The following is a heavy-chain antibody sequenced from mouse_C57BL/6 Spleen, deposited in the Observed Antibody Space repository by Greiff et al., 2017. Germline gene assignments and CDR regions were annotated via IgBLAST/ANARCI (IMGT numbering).Heavy chain of an antibody. Sequence: EVKLMQSGGGLVQPKGSLKLSCAASGFTFTTYAMHWVRQAPGKGLEWVARIRSKNSTYPTYYADSVKARFTISSDDSQSMLDLQMNILKTEDTSMYYCWRDYYGSYYAMDDWGQGTTVTVSS. CDR2: IRSKNSTYPT. V-gene: IGHV10-3*01. D-gene: IGHD1-1*01. J-gene: IGHJ4*01. CDR1: GFTFTTYA. CDR3: WRDYYGSYYAMDD.